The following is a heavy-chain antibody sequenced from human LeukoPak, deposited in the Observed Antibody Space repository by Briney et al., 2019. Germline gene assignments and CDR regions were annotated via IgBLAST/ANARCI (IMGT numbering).Heavy chain of an antibody. CDR1: GGSINSYS. CDR2: IYYTGST. J-gene: IGHJ4*02. CDR3: ARGSADSSGYYIDY. V-gene: IGHV4-59*12. Sequence: SETLSLTCTVSGGSINSYSWTWIRQPPGKGLEWIGYIYYTGSTDYNPSLKNRVTISVDTSRNQFSLKLSSVTAADTAVYYCARGSADSSGYYIDYWGQGTLVTVSS. D-gene: IGHD3-22*01.